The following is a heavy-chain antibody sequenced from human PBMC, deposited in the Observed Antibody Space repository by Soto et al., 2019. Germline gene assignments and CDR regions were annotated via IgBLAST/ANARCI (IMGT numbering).Heavy chain of an antibody. CDR1: GDTISTGGYT. CDR3: ARVWFGESSWFDP. V-gene: IGHV4-30-2*01. CDR2: ICHSVNT. Sequence: SETLSLTCDVSGDTISTGGYTWAWIRQPPGKALEWIGYICHSVNTYYNPSLKSRVTTSLDRSKNQFSLNLSSVTAADTAVYYCARVWFGESSWFDPWGQGTLVTVSS. D-gene: IGHD3-10*01. J-gene: IGHJ5*02.